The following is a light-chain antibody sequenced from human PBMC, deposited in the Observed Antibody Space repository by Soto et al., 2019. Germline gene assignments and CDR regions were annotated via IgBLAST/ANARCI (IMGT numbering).Light chain of an antibody. CDR1: SSDVGTSNL. Sequence: QSVLTQPASVSGSPGQSITFSCTIASSDVGTSNLVSWYQQHPGKAPKFMIYEGSKRPSGVSDRFSASQSGNTASLTISGLQAEHEADYYCFSYAGSPTSYVFGTGTKLTVL. CDR2: EGS. CDR3: FSYAGSPTSYV. J-gene: IGLJ1*01. V-gene: IGLV2-23*01.